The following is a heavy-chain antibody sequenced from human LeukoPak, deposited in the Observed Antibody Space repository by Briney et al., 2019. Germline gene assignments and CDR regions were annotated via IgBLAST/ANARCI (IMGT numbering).Heavy chain of an antibody. J-gene: IGHJ5*02. D-gene: IGHD6-13*01. V-gene: IGHV4-59*08. CDR3: GRHAFYIAAAIT. Sequence: SETLSLTCTVSGGSMSNYYWNWIRQPPWKGLEWIGYIHSSGSTNYNPSLKSRVTISVDTSKNQFSLKLSSVTAADTAVYYCGRHAFYIAAAITWGQGTLVTVSS. CDR1: GGSMSNYY. CDR2: IHSSGST.